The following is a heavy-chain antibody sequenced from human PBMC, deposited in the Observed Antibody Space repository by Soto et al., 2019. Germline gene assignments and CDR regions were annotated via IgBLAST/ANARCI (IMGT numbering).Heavy chain of an antibody. D-gene: IGHD3-16*01. CDR2: ISSGGSFI. Sequence: GGSLRLSCAASGFTFSDYYMSWIRQAPGKGLEYISYISSGGSFIYYADSMKGRFTISRDTAKTSLYLQMNSLRAEDTALYYCARHRYYEGSVPGYGMDVWGQGTTVTVSS. V-gene: IGHV3-11*01. CDR3: ARHRYYEGSVPGYGMDV. J-gene: IGHJ6*02. CDR1: GFTFSDYY.